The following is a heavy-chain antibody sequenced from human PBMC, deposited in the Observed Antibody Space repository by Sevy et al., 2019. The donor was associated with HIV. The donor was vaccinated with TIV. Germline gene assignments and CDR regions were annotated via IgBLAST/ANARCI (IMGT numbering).Heavy chain of an antibody. D-gene: IGHD3-10*01. CDR2: MRQDGRET. CDR3: ARGIFGSGSRLGLGY. CDR1: GFSFSDYW. Sequence: GWSLRLSCEASGFSFSDYWMTWVRQAPGKGLEWVANMRQDGRETYYVDSVKGRFTVSRDNAKNSLWLQMNSLRAEDTAVYYCARGIFGSGSRLGLGYWGQGTLVTVSS. V-gene: IGHV3-7*03. J-gene: IGHJ4*02.